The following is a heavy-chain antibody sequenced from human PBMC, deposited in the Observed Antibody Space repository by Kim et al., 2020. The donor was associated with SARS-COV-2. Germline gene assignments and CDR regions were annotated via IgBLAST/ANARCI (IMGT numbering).Heavy chain of an antibody. Sequence: ASVKVSCKASGYTFTTYDINWVRQVPGQGLEWMGWMSPESGDTGYPQNFQARVTLTRDTSISTAYMELSSLTSDDTAVYYCARNPRYAGWFDPWGQGTLV. D-gene: IGHD2-2*01. CDR3: ARNPRYAGWFDP. CDR1: GYTFTTYD. CDR2: MSPESGDT. J-gene: IGHJ5*02. V-gene: IGHV1-8*01.